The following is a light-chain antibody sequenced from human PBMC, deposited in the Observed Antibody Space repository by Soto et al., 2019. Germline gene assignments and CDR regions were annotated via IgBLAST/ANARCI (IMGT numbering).Light chain of an antibody. CDR3: QEYYNWRRST. CDR2: GAS. J-gene: IGKJ4*01. V-gene: IGKV3-15*01. CDR1: QSVFSK. Sequence: EIVMTQSPSTLSVSPGERATLSCRASQSVFSKVAWYHQKPGQAARLLIYGASTRASRIPARFSGSGSWPEFTLTISSLQSEDSAFYYSQEYYNWRRSTFGGGIKVDI.